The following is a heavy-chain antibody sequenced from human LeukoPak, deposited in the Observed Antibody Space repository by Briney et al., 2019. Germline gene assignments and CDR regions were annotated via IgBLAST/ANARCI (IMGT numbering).Heavy chain of an antibody. V-gene: IGHV4-4*02. J-gene: IGHJ6*02. CDR2: IYHCGST. D-gene: IGHD3-10*01. CDR1: GGSISSSNW. Sequence: PSETLSLTCAVSGGSISSSNWWSWVRQPPGKGLEWIGEIYHCGSTNYNPSLKSRVTISVDKSKNQFSLKLSSVTAADTAVYYCATRKALWFGELSAYYYGMDVWGQGTTVTVSS. CDR3: ATRKALWFGELSAYYYGMDV.